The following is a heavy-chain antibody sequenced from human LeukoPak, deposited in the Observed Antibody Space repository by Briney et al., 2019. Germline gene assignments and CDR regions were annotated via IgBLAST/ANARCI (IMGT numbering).Heavy chain of an antibody. D-gene: IGHD6-19*01. Sequence: GESLKISCKGSGYSFNNYWIGWVRQMPGKGLEWMGLVYPGDSDIRYSPSFDGQVTISADRSITTAYLQWSSLKASDTAIYYCARRRGGWYYFDYWGQGTLVTVSS. J-gene: IGHJ4*02. CDR2: VYPGDSDI. V-gene: IGHV5-51*01. CDR3: ARRRGGWYYFDY. CDR1: GYSFNNYW.